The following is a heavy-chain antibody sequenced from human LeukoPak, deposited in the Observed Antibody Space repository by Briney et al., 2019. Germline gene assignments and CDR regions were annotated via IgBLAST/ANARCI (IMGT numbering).Heavy chain of an antibody. CDR1: GFTFSSYW. D-gene: IGHD3-16*01. J-gene: IGHJ6*02. CDR3: ARGGGLDV. CDR2: INHNGNVN. Sequence: GGSLRFSCAASGFTFSSYWMNWARQAPGKGLEWVASINHNGNVNYYVDSVKGRFTISRDNAKNSLYLQMSNLRAEDTAVYFCARGGGLDVWAKGPRSPSP. V-gene: IGHV3-7*03.